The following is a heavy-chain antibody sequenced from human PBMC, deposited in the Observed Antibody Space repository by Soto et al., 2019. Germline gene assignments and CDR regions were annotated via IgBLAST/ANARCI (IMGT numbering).Heavy chain of an antibody. J-gene: IGHJ3*02. Sequence: GASVKVSCKASGYTFTGYYMHWVRQAPGQGLEWMGWINPNIGGTNYAQKFQGRVTMTRDTSISTAYMELSRLRSDDTAVYYCARDPIVLMVYATDAFDIWGQGTMVTVSS. D-gene: IGHD2-8*01. V-gene: IGHV1-2*02. CDR2: INPNIGGT. CDR3: ARDPIVLMVYATDAFDI. CDR1: GYTFTGYY.